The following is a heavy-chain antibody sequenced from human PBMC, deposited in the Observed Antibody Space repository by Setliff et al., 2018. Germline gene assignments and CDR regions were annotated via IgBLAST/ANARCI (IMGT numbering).Heavy chain of an antibody. CDR1: GGSISGYY. V-gene: IGHV4-59*08. CDR3: ARSHYYASGNSHYYYMDV. CDR2: IYYSGNT. D-gene: IGHD3-10*01. J-gene: IGHJ6*03. Sequence: PSETLSLTCSVSGGSISGYYWSWLRQPAGKGLEWIGYIYYSGNTNYNPSLKGRVTMSADTSKNQLSLSLTSVSVADTAIYYCARSHYYASGNSHYYYMDVWGKGTAVTVSS.